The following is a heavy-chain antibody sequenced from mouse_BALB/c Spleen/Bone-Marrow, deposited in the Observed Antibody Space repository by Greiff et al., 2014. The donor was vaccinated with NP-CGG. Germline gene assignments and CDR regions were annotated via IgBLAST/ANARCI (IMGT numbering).Heavy chain of an antibody. CDR2: IYPSDSYT. V-gene: IGHV1-69*02. CDR3: TRGGSSPYYFDY. Sequence: QVQLKESGAELARPGASVKLSCKASGYTFTSYWINWVKQRPGQGLEWIGNIYPSDSYTNYNQKFKDKATLTVDKSSTTAYMQLSSPTSEDSAVYYCTRGGSSPYYFDYWGQGTTLTVSS. D-gene: IGHD1-1*01. CDR1: GYTFTSYW. J-gene: IGHJ2*01.